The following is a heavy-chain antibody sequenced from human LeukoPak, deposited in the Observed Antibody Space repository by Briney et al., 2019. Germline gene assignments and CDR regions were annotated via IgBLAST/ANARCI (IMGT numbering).Heavy chain of an antibody. D-gene: IGHD5-18*01. CDR3: AREGVDTFFDY. Sequence: SETLSLTCTVSGGSISSSSYYWGWIRQPPGKGLEWIGYIYYSGSTNYNPSLKSRVTISVDTSKNQFSLKLSSVTAADTAVYYCAREGVDTFFDYWGQGTLVTVSS. J-gene: IGHJ4*02. CDR2: IYYSGST. CDR1: GGSISSSSYY. V-gene: IGHV4-61*01.